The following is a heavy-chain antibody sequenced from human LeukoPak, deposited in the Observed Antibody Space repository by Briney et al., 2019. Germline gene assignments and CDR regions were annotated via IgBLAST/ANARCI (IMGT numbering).Heavy chain of an antibody. Sequence: SETLSLTCTVSGRSISSYYWSWIRQPPGKGMEWDGYIYYRGSNNYNRSLKSRFTISVDKSKNQFSLKLSSVTAADTAVYYCARESDCSGGSCYSDYWGQGTLVTVSS. V-gene: IGHV4-59*01. CDR3: ARESDCSGGSCYSDY. J-gene: IGHJ4*02. CDR1: GRSISSYY. CDR2: IYYRGSN. D-gene: IGHD2-15*01.